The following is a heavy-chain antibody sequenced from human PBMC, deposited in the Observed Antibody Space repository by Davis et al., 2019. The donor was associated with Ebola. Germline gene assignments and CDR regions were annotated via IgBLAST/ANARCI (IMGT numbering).Heavy chain of an antibody. CDR3: ASGWLPMT. Sequence: SETLSLTCTVSGDSSSIYYWSWIRQPPGKGLEWIGYVFHSGFSNYNPSLNGRAAISLDTSTKQFSLKLTSVTAEDTAGYYCASGWLPMTWGQGTLVTVSS. J-gene: IGHJ4*02. CDR1: GDSSSIYY. D-gene: IGHD5-12*01. V-gene: IGHV4-59*01. CDR2: VFHSGFS.